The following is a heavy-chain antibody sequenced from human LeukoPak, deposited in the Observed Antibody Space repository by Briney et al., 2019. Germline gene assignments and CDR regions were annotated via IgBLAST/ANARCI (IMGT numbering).Heavy chain of an antibody. CDR1: GGSISSGGYY. CDR2: IYYSGST. CDR3: ARGLSGSYYD. Sequence: TLSLTCTVSGGSISSGGYYWSWIRQHPGKGLEWIGYIYYSGSTNYNPSLKSRVTISVDTSKNQFSLKLSSVTAADTAVYYCARGLSGSYYDWGQGTLVTVSS. D-gene: IGHD3-10*01. V-gene: IGHV4-61*08. J-gene: IGHJ4*02.